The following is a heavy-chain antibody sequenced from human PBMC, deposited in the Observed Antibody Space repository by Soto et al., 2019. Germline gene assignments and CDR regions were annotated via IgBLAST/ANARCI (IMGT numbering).Heavy chain of an antibody. D-gene: IGHD6-19*01. CDR1: GFTFKSYA. CDR3: AKGGNTGWFYFDF. V-gene: IGHV3-23*01. J-gene: IGHJ4*02. Sequence: QLLESGGAFVQTGGSLRLSCAASGFTFKSYAMNWVRQAPGKGLEWVASTPGSGGSTYYADSVKGRFTISRDNSKNTLYLHLSNLKAEDTAIYYCAKGGNTGWFYFDFRGQGTLVTVSS. CDR2: TPGSGGST.